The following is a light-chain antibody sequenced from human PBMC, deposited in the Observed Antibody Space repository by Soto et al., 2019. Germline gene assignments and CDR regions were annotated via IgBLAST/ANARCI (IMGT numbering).Light chain of an antibody. CDR3: QQYGNSPIT. Sequence: EIVMTRSPATLSVSPGERATLSCRASQSVRSNLALYQQKPGQAPSLLICGGFTRATGIPDRFSGSGSGTDFTLTISRLEPEDFAVYYCQQYGNSPITFGQGTRLE. J-gene: IGKJ5*01. CDR1: QSVRSN. V-gene: IGKV3-20*01. CDR2: GGF.